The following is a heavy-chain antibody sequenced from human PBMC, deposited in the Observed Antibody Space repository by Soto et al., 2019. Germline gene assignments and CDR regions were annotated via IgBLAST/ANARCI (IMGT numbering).Heavy chain of an antibody. V-gene: IGHV4-30-2*01. J-gene: IGHJ4*02. CDR2: IYHSGTT. Sequence: QLQLQESGSGLVNPSQTLSLTCAVSGGSISSGGYSWNWIRQPPGEGLEWIGYIYHSGTTSYNPSLKSRVTRSVDRSKNHRSPKLSSVTAADTAVYYCARGDGVNYYLDYWGQGTMVTVSS. CDR3: ARGDGVNYYLDY. CDR1: GGSISSGGYS.